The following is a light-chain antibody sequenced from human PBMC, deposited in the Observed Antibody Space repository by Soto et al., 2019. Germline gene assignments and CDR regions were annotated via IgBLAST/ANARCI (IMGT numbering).Light chain of an antibody. J-gene: IGLJ1*01. CDR2: RND. Sequence: SVLTPGPSASGDPRQRGALSFSGNSLNIGSNYVYGYQQLPGTAPKLVIFRNDQRPSGIPDRISGSKSGTSASLAISGLRSEDEADYYCSAWDDSLSGYVFGTGTKVTVL. V-gene: IGLV1-47*01. CDR1: SLNIGSNY. CDR3: SAWDDSLSGYV.